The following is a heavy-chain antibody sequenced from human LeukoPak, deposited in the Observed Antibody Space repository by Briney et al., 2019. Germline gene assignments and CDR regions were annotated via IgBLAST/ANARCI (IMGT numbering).Heavy chain of an antibody. CDR3: ARDSMVRGVLDAFDI. D-gene: IGHD3-10*01. Sequence: SVKVSCKAPGGTFSSYAISWVRQAPGQGLEWMGRIIPILGIANYAQKFQGRVTITADKSTSTAYMELSSLRSEDTAVYYCARDSMVRGVLDAFDIWGQGTMVTVSS. J-gene: IGHJ3*02. V-gene: IGHV1-69*04. CDR2: IIPILGIA. CDR1: GGTFSSYA.